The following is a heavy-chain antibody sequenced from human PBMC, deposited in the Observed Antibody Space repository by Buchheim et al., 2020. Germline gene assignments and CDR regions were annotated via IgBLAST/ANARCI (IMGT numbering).Heavy chain of an antibody. CDR3: ATTQPGIAVAGTHWYFDL. CDR2: ISYDGSNK. D-gene: IGHD6-19*01. V-gene: IGHV3-30-3*01. J-gene: IGHJ2*01. Sequence: QVQLVESGGGVVQPGRSLRLSCAASGFTFSSYAMHWVRQAPGKGLEWVAVISYDGSNKYYADSVKGRFTISRDNSKNTLYLQMNSLRAEDTAVYYCATTQPGIAVAGTHWYFDLWGRGTL. CDR1: GFTFSSYA.